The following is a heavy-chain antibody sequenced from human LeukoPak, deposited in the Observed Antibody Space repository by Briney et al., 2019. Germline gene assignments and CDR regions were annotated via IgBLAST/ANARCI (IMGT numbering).Heavy chain of an antibody. V-gene: IGHV4-59*12. CDR3: ARGPRVGIDFWSGYSTYYYYYYMDV. Sequence: SETLSLTCTVSGGSISSYYWSWIRQPPGKGLEWIGYIYYSGSTNYNPSLKSRVTISVDTSKNQFSLKLSSVTAADTAVYYCARGPRVGIDFWSGYSTYYYYYYMDVWGKGTTVTVSS. J-gene: IGHJ6*03. CDR2: IYYSGST. CDR1: GGSISSYY. D-gene: IGHD3-3*01.